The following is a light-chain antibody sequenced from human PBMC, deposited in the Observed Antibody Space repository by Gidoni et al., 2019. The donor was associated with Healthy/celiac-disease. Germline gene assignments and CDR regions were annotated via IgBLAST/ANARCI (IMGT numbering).Light chain of an antibody. J-gene: IGKJ3*01. Sequence: EIVLTQSPGTLSLSPGERATLSCRASQSVSSSYLAWYQQQPGQAPRLLIYGASSRATGIPDRFSGSGSGADFTLTISRLEPEDFAVYYCQQYGSPRFTFXPXTKVDIK. CDR1: QSVSSSY. CDR2: GAS. CDR3: QQYGSPRFT. V-gene: IGKV3-20*01.